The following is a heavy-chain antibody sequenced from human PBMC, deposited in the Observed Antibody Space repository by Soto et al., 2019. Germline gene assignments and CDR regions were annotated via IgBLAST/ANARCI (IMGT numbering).Heavy chain of an antibody. Sequence: GGSLRLSCAASGFTFSSYGMHWVRQAPGKGLEWVAVIWYDGSNKYYADSVKGRFTISRDNSKDTLYLQMNSLRAEDTAVYYCARDAPRLNYDFWSGPKSPYYYHEDDWGQGTTATDPS. D-gene: IGHD3-3*01. CDR2: IWYDGSNK. V-gene: IGHV3-33*01. CDR1: GFTFSSYG. CDR3: ARDAPRLNYDFWSGPKSPYYYHEDD. J-gene: IGHJ6*03.